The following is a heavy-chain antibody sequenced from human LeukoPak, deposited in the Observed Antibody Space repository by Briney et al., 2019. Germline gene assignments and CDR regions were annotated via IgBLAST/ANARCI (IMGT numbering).Heavy chain of an antibody. CDR3: ARGDCSSTSCQRAFDI. CDR1: GFTFSDYY. J-gene: IGHJ3*02. CDR2: ISSSGSTI. Sequence: GGSLRLSCAASGFTFSDYYMSWIRQAPGKGLEWVSYISSSGSTIYYADSVKGRFTISRDNAKNSLYLQMNSLRAEDTAVYYCARGDCSSTSCQRAFDIWGQGTMVTVSS. V-gene: IGHV3-11*04. D-gene: IGHD2-2*01.